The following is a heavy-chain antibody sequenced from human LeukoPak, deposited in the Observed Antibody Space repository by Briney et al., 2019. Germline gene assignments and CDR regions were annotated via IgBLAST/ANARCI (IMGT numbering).Heavy chain of an antibody. CDR1: GGSISSYY. CDR2: IYTSGST. V-gene: IGHV4-4*07. Sequence: SETLSLTCTVSGGSISSYYWSWIRQPAGKGLEWIGRIYTSGSTNYNPSPKSRVTMSVDTSKNQFSLKLGSVTAADTAVYYCAGDYYDSSGPDYWGQGTLVTVSS. CDR3: AGDYYDSSGPDY. J-gene: IGHJ4*02. D-gene: IGHD3-22*01.